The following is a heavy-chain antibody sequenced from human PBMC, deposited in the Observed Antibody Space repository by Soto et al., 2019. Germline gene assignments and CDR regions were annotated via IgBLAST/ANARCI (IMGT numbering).Heavy chain of an antibody. Sequence: GGSLRLSCAASGFTFSSYAMSWVRQAPGKGLEWVSAISGSGGSTYYADSVKGRFTISRDNSKNTLYLQMNSLRAEDTAVYYCARGASIAALHYYYYMDVWGKGTTVTVSS. J-gene: IGHJ6*03. CDR3: ARGASIAALHYYYYMDV. V-gene: IGHV3-23*01. CDR2: ISGSGGST. D-gene: IGHD6-6*01. CDR1: GFTFSSYA.